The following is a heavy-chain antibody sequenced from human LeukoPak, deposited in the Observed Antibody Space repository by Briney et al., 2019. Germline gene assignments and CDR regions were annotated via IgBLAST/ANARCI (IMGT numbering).Heavy chain of an antibody. CDR1: GYTFTSYA. Sequence: ASVKVSCKASGYTFTSYAMHWVRQAPGQRLEWMGWINAGNGNTKYSQKFQGRVTITSDTSASTAYMELSSLRSEDTAVYYCARDKIVGDSSGYSIYYYGMDVWGQGTTVTVSS. CDR2: INAGNGNT. D-gene: IGHD3-22*01. CDR3: ARDKIVGDSSGYSIYYYGMDV. J-gene: IGHJ6*02. V-gene: IGHV1-3*01.